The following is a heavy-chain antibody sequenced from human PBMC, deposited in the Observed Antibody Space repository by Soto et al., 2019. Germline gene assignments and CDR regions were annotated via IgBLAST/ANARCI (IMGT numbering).Heavy chain of an antibody. J-gene: IGHJ6*02. Sequence: ETLSLTCAVYGGSFIGYYCSCVRHPPLKWREWIVEINHSGSTNYNPSLKSRVTISVDTSKNQFSLKLSSVTAADTAVYYCARGNYDILTGSDVYYYYYYGMDVWGQGTTVTVSS. CDR1: GGSFIGYY. CDR3: ARGNYDILTGSDVYYYYYYGMDV. D-gene: IGHD3-9*01. CDR2: INHSGST. V-gene: IGHV4-34*01.